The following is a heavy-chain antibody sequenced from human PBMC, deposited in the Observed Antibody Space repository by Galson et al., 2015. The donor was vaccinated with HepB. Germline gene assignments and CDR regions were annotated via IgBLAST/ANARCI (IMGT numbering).Heavy chain of an antibody. Sequence: SVKVSCKASGYTFTSYGISWVRQAPGQGLEWMGWISAYNGNTNYAQKLQGRVTMTEDTSTDTAYMELSSLRSEDTAVYYCATIARGGRRDAFDIWGQGTMVTVSS. V-gene: IGHV1-18*04. D-gene: IGHD3-9*01. CDR1: GYTFTSYG. CDR2: ISAYNGNT. CDR3: ATIARGGRRDAFDI. J-gene: IGHJ3*02.